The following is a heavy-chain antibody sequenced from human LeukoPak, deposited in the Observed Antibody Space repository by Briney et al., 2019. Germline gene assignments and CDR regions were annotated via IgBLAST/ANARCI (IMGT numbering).Heavy chain of an antibody. D-gene: IGHD3-9*01. CDR1: GGSINKYY. CDR2: VHDSAGT. J-gene: IGHJ4*02. V-gene: IGHV4-59*01. CDR3: AKGRKDFDTNLGPFDS. Sequence: PPETLSLTCTVSGGSINKYYWSWIRQSPGKGLEWLGYVHDSAGTIYNPSLKSRVTISVGTSKTQFSLKVTSVTTADTAVYYCAKGRKDFDTNLGPFDSWGQGILVTVSS.